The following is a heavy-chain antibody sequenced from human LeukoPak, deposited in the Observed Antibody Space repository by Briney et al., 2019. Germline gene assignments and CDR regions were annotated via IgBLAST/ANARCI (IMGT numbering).Heavy chain of an antibody. CDR3: ATGTFRYSGYPSQLPEGY. V-gene: IGHV1-69-2*01. J-gene: IGHJ4*02. Sequence: ASVKVSCKXSGYTFTDYYMHWVQQAPGKGLEGMGLVDPEDGETIYAEKFQGRVTITADTSTDTAYMELSSLRSEDTAVYYCATGTFRYSGYPSQLPEGYWGQGTLVTVSS. D-gene: IGHD5-12*01. CDR2: VDPEDGET. CDR1: GYTFTDYY.